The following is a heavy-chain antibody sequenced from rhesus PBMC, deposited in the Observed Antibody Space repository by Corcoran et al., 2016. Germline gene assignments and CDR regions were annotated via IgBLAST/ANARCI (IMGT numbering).Heavy chain of an antibody. J-gene: IGHJ4*01. CDR2: IYGSGGGT. D-gene: IGHD2-21*01. CDR1: GGSISDDYY. V-gene: IGHV4-106*01. Sequence: QLQLQESGPGLVKPSETLSLTCAVSGGSISDDYYWRWIRQPPGKGLEWIGYIYGSGGGTNYNPSHKNRVTISIDTPQNQFSLKLSSVTAADTAVYYCARDITCTGSGCPYYFDYWGQGVLVTVSS. CDR3: ARDITCTGSGCPYYFDY.